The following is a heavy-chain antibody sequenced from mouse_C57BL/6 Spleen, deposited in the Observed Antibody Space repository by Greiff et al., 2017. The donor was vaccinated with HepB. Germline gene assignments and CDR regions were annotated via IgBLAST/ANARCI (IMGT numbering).Heavy chain of an antibody. V-gene: IGHV1S26*01. J-gene: IGHJ4*01. CDR3: ARSLPYYAMDY. CDR2: INPSSGYT. D-gene: IGHD2-10*01. CDR1: GYTFTSYT. Sequence: VQVVESGPELVKPGASVKISCKASGYTFTSYTMHWVKQRPGQGLEWIGYINPSSGYTKYNQKFKDKATLTADKSSSTAYMQLSSLTSEDSAVYYCARSLPYYAMDYWGQGTSVTVSS.